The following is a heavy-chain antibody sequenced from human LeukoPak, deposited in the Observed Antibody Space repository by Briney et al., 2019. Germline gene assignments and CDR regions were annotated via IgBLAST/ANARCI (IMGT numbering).Heavy chain of an antibody. CDR3: ARDLQDDAFDI. CDR1: GFTLSSYA. J-gene: IGHJ3*02. V-gene: IGHV3-30-3*01. Sequence: GRSLRLSCAASGFTLSSYAMHWVRQAPGKGLEWVAVISYDGSNKYYADSVKGRFTISRDNSKNTLYLQMNSLRAEDTAVYYCARDLQDDAFDIWGQGTMVTVSS. CDR2: ISYDGSNK.